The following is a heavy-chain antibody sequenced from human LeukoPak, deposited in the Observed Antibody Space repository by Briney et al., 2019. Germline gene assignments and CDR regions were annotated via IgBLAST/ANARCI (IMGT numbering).Heavy chain of an antibody. D-gene: IGHD3-22*01. V-gene: IGHV3-73*01. Sequence: GGSLRLSCAASGFTFSGSAMHWVRQASGKGLEWVGRIRSKANSTSPAYAASVKGMFTISRDDSKNTAYLQNSLKTEDTAVYYCTRLTAYYDSSGLRNGMDVWGEGTTVSVPS. CDR3: TRLTAYYDSSGLRNGMDV. CDR1: GFTFSGSA. CDR2: IRSKANSTSP. J-gene: IGHJ6*04.